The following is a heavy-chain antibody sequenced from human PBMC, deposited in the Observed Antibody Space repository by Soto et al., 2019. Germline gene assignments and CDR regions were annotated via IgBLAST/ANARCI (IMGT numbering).Heavy chain of an antibody. CDR3: GRDRLGGYGFPVRGWFDP. CDR2: ISAYNGNT. D-gene: IGHD3-16*01. Sequence: QVQLVQSGAEVKKPGASVKVSCKASGYTFTSYGISWVRQAPGQGLEWMGWISAYNGNTNYAQKLQGRVTMTTDTPRGKPYRELGSLGSDEPAVYYCGRDRLGGYGFPVRGWFDPWGQGTLVPVSS. J-gene: IGHJ5*02. CDR1: GYTFTSYG. V-gene: IGHV1-18*01.